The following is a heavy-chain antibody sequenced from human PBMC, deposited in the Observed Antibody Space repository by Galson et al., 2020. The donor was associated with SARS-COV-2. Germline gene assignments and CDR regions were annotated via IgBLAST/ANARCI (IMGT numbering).Heavy chain of an antibody. CDR3: ARLPVSRYFDWLLSGGYFGY. Sequence: ASETLSLTCTVSGGSISSSSYYWGWIRQPPGKGLEWIGCIYYSGSTYYHPSPQSRVPITVDTSKNQFSLKLSSVTAADTAVYYCARLPVSRYFDWLLSGGYFGYWGQGTLVTVSS. CDR1: GGSISSSSYY. D-gene: IGHD3-9*01. V-gene: IGHV4-39*01. CDR2: IYYSGST. J-gene: IGHJ4*02.